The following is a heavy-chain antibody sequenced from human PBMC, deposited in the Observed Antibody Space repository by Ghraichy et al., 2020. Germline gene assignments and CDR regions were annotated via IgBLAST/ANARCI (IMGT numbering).Heavy chain of an antibody. CDR3: VREEYCGDGCYPSDIDY. V-gene: IGHV3-48*03. D-gene: IGHD2-21*02. Sequence: LSLTCAASGFTLSYYEMNWVRQAPGKGLEWISYISSSGNTIYYADSVKGRFTISKDNAKNSVYLQMNSLRVEDTAVYYCVREEYCGDGCYPSDIDYWGQGTLVTVSS. J-gene: IGHJ4*02. CDR1: GFTLSYYE. CDR2: ISSSGNTI.